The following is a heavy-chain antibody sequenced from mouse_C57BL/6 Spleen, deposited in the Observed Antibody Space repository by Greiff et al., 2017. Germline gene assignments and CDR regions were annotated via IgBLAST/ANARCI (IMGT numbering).Heavy chain of an antibody. D-gene: IGHD1-1*02. CDR2: ISDGGSYT. CDR1: GFTFSSYA. J-gene: IGHJ4*01. Sequence: EVKLVESGGGLVKPGGSLKLSCAASGFTFSSYAMSWVRQTPEKRLEWVATISDGGSYTYYPDNVKGRFTISRDNAKNNLYLQMSHLKSEDTAMYYCSREGVGTGAMDYWGQGTSVTVSS. CDR3: SREGVGTGAMDY. V-gene: IGHV5-4*01.